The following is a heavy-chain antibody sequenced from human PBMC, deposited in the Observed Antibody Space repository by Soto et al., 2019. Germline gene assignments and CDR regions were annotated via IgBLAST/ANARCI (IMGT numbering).Heavy chain of an antibody. CDR2: ISSSSSYI. Sequence: PGGSLRLSCEASGFTFSSYSMNWVRQATGKGLEWVSSISSSSSYIYYADSVKGRFTISRDNAKNSLYLQMNSLRAEDTAVYYCARDQVVVPAAYGERDYYYYYYMDVWGKGTTVTVSS. V-gene: IGHV3-21*01. J-gene: IGHJ6*03. CDR1: GFTFSSYS. CDR3: ARDQVVVPAAYGERDYYYYYYMDV. D-gene: IGHD2-2*01.